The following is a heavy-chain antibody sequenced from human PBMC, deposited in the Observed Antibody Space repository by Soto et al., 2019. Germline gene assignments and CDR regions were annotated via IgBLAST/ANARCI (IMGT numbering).Heavy chain of an antibody. CDR1: GFTFSSYS. CDR2: ISYDGSNK. V-gene: IGHV3-30*18. J-gene: IGHJ4*02. D-gene: IGHD3-16*01. Sequence: GGSLILSCAASGFTFSSYSMNWVRQAPGKGLEWVAVISYDGSNKYYADSVKGRFTISRDNSKNTLYLQMNSLRAEDTAVYYCAKEDLGLRLGYWGQGTLVTVSS. CDR3: AKEDLGLRLGY.